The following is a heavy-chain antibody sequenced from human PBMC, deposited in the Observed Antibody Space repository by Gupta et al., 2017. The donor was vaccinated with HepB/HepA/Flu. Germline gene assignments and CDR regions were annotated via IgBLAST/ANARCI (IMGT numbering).Heavy chain of an antibody. CDR1: GYTFTAYY. CDR2: FNPNRGDT. D-gene: IGHD5-12*01. CDR3: ARYLERAGYELYDC. Sequence: QVQLVQSGAEVKKPGASVKLSCKASGYTFTAYYIHWVRQAPGQGLGWMGKFNPNRGDTIVAQKFHDRVTMTRDTSICTAYMEVSGLKSADSPVYYCARYLERAGYELYDCWGQGTLVTVSS. J-gene: IGHJ4*02. V-gene: IGHV1-2*02.